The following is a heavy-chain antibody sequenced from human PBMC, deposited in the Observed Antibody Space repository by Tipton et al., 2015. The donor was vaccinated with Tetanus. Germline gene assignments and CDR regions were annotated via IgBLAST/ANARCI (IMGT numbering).Heavy chain of an antibody. CDR1: GGSMSTYY. Sequence: PGLVKPSETLSLTCTVSGGSMSTYYWSWIRQPPGKGLEWIGYVYYTGSTDYNPSLKSRVTISVDTSKSQFSLRLTSVTAADTAVYYCARSKLLWLGESLSGFDSWGQGTLVTVSA. D-gene: IGHD3-10*01. CDR2: VYYTGST. CDR3: ARSKLLWLGESLSGFDS. V-gene: IGHV4-59*01. J-gene: IGHJ4*02.